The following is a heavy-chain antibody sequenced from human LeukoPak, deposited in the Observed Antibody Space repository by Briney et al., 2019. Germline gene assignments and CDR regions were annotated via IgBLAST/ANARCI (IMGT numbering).Heavy chain of an antibody. CDR2: IYYSGST. D-gene: IGHD6-13*01. J-gene: IGHJ4*02. V-gene: IGHV4-59*08. Sequence: PSETLSLTCTVSGGSISSYYWSWIRQPPGKGLEWIGYIYYSGSTNYNPSLKSRVTISVDTSKNQFSLKLSSVTAADTAVYYCARRGDSSSWYGDFGYWGQGTLVTVSS. CDR3: ARRGDSSSWYGDFGY. CDR1: GGSISSYY.